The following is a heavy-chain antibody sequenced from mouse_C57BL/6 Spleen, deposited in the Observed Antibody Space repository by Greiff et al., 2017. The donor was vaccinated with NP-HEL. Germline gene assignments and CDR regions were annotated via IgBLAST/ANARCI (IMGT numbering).Heavy chain of an antibody. D-gene: IGHD2-5*01. CDR2: ISDGGSYT. Sequence: EVQLVESGGGLVKPGGSLKLSCAASGFTFSSYAMSWVRQTPEKRLEWVATISDGGSYTYYPDNVKDRFTISRDNAKNNLYLQMSHLKSEDTAMYYCARNYYSNYNYYAMDYWGQGTSVTVSS. CDR1: GFTFSSYA. J-gene: IGHJ4*01. CDR3: ARNYYSNYNYYAMDY. V-gene: IGHV5-4*01.